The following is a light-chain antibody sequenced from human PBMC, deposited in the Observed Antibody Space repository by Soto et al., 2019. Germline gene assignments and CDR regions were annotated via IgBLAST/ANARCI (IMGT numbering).Light chain of an antibody. CDR3: ATWDDSLGANYV. J-gene: IGLJ1*01. Sequence: QPVLTQPPSASGTPGQRVTISCSGSGSNIGSYYVYWYQQLPGTAPKLLIYRSNQRPSGVPDRFSGSKSGTSASLAISGLRSEDEADYYCATWDDSLGANYVFGTGTKLTVL. CDR2: RSN. V-gene: IGLV1-47*01. CDR1: GSNIGSYY.